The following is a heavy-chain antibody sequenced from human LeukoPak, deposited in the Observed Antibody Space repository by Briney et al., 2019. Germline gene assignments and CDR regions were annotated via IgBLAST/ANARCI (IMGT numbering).Heavy chain of an antibody. CDR3: ARGLNAYLDY. CDR2: INARNGDT. V-gene: IGHV1-3*01. J-gene: IGHJ4*02. Sequence: GASVKVSCKASGYIFTNYAIHWVRQAPGQRLEWVGWINARNGDTKYSQKFQGRVTITRDTSATTAYMDLSSLRSEDTAVYYCARGLNAYLDYWGQGTLVTVSS. CDR1: GYIFTNYA. D-gene: IGHD4/OR15-4a*01.